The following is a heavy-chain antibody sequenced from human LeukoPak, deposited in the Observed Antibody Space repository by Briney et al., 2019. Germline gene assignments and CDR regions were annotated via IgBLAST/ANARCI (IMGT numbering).Heavy chain of an antibody. J-gene: IGHJ3*02. CDR1: RFTFTTYF. D-gene: IGHD2-21*02. CDR2: INPSGDTT. Sequence: APVKVSCKASRFTFTTYFMHWVRQAPGQGLEWMGKINPSGDTTTYAQKFQGRVTMTRDTSTSTVYMELRSLRSDDTAVYYCARDRNGDQRANAFDIWGQGTMVTVSS. CDR3: ARDRNGDQRANAFDI. V-gene: IGHV1-46*01.